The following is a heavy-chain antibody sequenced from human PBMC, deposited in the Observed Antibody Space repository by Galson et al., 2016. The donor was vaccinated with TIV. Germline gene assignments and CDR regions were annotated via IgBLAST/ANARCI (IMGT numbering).Heavy chain of an antibody. V-gene: IGHV3-33*03. CDR2: MSHDGNKE. J-gene: IGHJ5*02. CDR3: AKDRLWEEWLEPLDL. CDR1: GITFTSYG. Sequence: SLRLSCATSGITFTSYGIHRVRQAPGKGLEWLAVMSHDGNKENYADSVRGRFIMSRDVPKSTLYLQMGSLEVEDTAVYFCAKDRLWEEWLEPLDLWGQGTLVTVSS. D-gene: IGHD6-19*01.